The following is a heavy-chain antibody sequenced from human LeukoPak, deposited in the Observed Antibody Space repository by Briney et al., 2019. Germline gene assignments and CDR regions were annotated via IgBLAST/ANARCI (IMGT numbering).Heavy chain of an antibody. V-gene: IGHV3-23*01. CDR2: ISGSGGST. J-gene: IGHJ4*02. D-gene: IGHD3-3*01. CDR3: AKNTIFGVVIIGIYFDY. Sequence: QPGGSLRLSCAASGFTFSSYAMSWVRQAPGKGLEWVSAISGSGGSTYYADSVKGRFTISRDNSKNTLYLQMNSLRAEDTAVYYCAKNTIFGVVIIGIYFDYWGQGTLVTVSS. CDR1: GFTFSSYA.